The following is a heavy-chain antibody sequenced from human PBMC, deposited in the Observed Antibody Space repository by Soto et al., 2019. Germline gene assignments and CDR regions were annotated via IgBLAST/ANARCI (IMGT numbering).Heavy chain of an antibody. CDR2: MYHRGTT. V-gene: IGHV4-4*02. D-gene: IGHD1-26*01. CDR1: GDSISGDNW. J-gene: IGHJ6*02. Sequence: QVQLQESGPGLVEPSGTLSLTCAVSGDSISGDNWWSWVRQPPGKGLEWIGEMYHRGTTNYHPSFKGRVTILVDKSKNQFSLKLTSVTAADTALYYCARNIVYSCGMDVWGQGTTVTVSS. CDR3: ARNIVYSCGMDV.